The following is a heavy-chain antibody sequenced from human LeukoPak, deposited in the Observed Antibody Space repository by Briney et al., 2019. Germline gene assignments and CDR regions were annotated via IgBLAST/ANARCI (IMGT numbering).Heavy chain of an antibody. D-gene: IGHD3-22*01. J-gene: IGHJ4*02. Sequence: GGSLRLSCAASGFTFSSYAMSWVRQAPGKGLEWVSAISGSGGSTYYADSVKGRFTISRDNSENTLYLQMNSLRAEDTAVYYCAKAPSMIVVVYFDYWGQGTLVTVSS. V-gene: IGHV3-23*01. CDR2: ISGSGGST. CDR1: GFTFSSYA. CDR3: AKAPSMIVVVYFDY.